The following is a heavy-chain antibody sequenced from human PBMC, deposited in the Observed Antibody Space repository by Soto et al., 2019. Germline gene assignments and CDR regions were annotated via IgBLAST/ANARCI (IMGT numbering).Heavy chain of an antibody. Sequence: QLQLQESGSGLVKPSQTLSLTCAVSGGSMRSGDYSWSWIRQPPGKGLEWIGYIYYSGNTYYNPSLKSRVTISVGRSKTQFSLKLSSVTAAETAVYYFAREAGNPSGSGSLFDYWVPGILVTVSS. D-gene: IGHD3-10*01. CDR1: GGSMRSGDYS. J-gene: IGHJ4*02. CDR3: AREAGNPSGSGSLFDY. V-gene: IGHV4-30-2*01. CDR2: IYYSGNT.